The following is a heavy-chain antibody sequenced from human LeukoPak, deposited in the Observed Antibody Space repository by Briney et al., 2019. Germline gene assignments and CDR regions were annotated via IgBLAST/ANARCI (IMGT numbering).Heavy chain of an antibody. Sequence: SETLSLTCTVSAHSISSGYYWGWIRQPPGKGLEWIGSIYHSGSTNYNPSLKSRVTISVDTSKNQFSLKLSSVTAADTAVYYCARAMIMDYWGQGTLVTVSS. CDR1: AHSISSGYY. J-gene: IGHJ4*02. V-gene: IGHV4-38-2*02. CDR2: IYHSGST. CDR3: ARAMIMDY. D-gene: IGHD3-22*01.